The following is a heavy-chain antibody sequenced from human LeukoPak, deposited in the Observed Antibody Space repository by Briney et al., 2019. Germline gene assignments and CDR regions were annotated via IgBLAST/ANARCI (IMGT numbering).Heavy chain of an antibody. J-gene: IGHJ4*02. V-gene: IGHV3-53*01. CDR2: IYSGGST. D-gene: IGHD3-22*01. CDR1: GFTVSSNY. CDR3: AKLVDSSGFYYFRH. Sequence: PGGSLRLSCAASGFTVSSNYMSWVRQAPGKGLEWVSVIYSGGSTYYADSVKGRFTVSRDNSKNTLYLQMNSLRAEDTAVYFCAKLVDSSGFYYFRHWGQGTLVTVSS.